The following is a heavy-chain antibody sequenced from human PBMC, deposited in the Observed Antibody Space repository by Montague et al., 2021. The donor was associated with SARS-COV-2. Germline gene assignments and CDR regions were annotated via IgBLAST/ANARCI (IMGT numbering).Heavy chain of an antibody. CDR2: IWYDASRE. CDR1: GFVFSSHG. Sequence: SLRLSCAASGFVFSSHGMHLVRQAPGKGLEWVAHIWYDASREYSXXSLEGRFTISRDNSKNTLHLEMKNLRAEDTAVYYCARANSIWDTDDYYYGMDVWGRGTTVTVSS. D-gene: IGHD3-3*02. CDR3: ARANSIWDTDDYYYGMDV. V-gene: IGHV3-33*01. J-gene: IGHJ6*02.